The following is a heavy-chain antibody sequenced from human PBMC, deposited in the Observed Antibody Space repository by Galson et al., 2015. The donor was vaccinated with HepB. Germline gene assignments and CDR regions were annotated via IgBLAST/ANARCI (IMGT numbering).Heavy chain of an antibody. CDR3: AAMTTLTGGFDF. J-gene: IGHJ4*02. CDR1: GGTFNSHG. Sequence: SVKVSCKASGGTFNSHGFSWMRQAPGQGLEYMGQIFPVFGTTNYPQKFQGRVTLTADESTRTASLELSSLRSEDTAVYYCAAMTTLTGGFDFWGQGTLVIVSS. V-gene: IGHV1-69*13. CDR2: IFPVFGTT. D-gene: IGHD4-11*01.